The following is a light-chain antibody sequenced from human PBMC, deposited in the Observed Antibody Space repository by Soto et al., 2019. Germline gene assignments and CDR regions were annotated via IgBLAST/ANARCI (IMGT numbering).Light chain of an antibody. Sequence: EIVLTQSPGTLSMSPGERATLSCRASQSVRNSYVAWYQQKPGQAPRVLIYAASSRATGIPDRFSGSGSGTDFTLTINRLEPEDFAVYYCQQYSSSPLTFGGGTRVEIK. CDR1: QSVRNSY. J-gene: IGKJ4*01. CDR2: AAS. CDR3: QQYSSSPLT. V-gene: IGKV3-20*01.